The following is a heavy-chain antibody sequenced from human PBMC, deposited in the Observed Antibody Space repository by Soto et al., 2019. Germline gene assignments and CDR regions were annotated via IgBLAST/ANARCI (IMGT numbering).Heavy chain of an antibody. CDR3: ARYSGNYQDAFDI. J-gene: IGHJ3*02. D-gene: IGHD1-26*01. V-gene: IGHV1-3*01. CDR2: INGGSGKT. CDR1: GFTFTLYS. Sequence: QVQLVQSGAEVKKPGASVKVSCRASGFTFTLYSMHWVRQAPGHRLEWMGWINGGSGKTKYSKKFQGRVTIARDTSASTAYMEVSSLRSEYTAVYYCARYSGNYQDAFDIWGQGTMVTVSS.